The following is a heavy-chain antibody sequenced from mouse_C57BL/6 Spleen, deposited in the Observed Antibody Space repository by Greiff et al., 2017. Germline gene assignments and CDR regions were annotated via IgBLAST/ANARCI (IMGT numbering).Heavy chain of an antibody. CDR3: ARPLITTVVASYYYAMDY. V-gene: IGHV5-17*01. D-gene: IGHD1-1*01. CDR1: GFTFSDYG. CDR2: ISSGSSTI. J-gene: IGHJ4*01. Sequence: DVMLVESGGGLVKPGGSLKLSCAASGFTFSDYGMHWVRQAPEKGLEWVSYISSGSSTIYYADKVKGRLSSSRDNAKRNRFLQITSLRSEDTAMYYCARPLITTVVASYYYAMDYWGQGTSVTVSS.